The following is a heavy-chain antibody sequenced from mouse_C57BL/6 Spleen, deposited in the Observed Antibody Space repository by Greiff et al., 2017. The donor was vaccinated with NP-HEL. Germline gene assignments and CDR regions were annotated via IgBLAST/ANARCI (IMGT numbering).Heavy chain of an antibody. D-gene: IGHD2-2*01. CDR2: INYDGSST. V-gene: IGHV5-16*01. J-gene: IGHJ2*01. CDR3: ARFYGYLFDY. CDR1: GFTFSDYY. Sequence: DVQLVESEGGLVQPGSSMKLSCTASGFTFSDYYMAWVRQVPEKGLEWVANINYDGSSTYYLDSLKSRFIISRDNAKNLLYLQMSSLKSEDTATYYCARFYGYLFDYWGQGTTLTVSS.